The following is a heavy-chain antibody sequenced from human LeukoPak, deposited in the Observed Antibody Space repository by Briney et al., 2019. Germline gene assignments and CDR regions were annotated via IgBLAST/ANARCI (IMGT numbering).Heavy chain of an antibody. D-gene: IGHD3-10*02. J-gene: IGHJ4*02. CDR1: EGTFSATA. Sequence: SVKVPCKASEGTFSATAISWVRQAPGQGLEWMGGIIPPWGTTNYAEQFQGRVTITADASTTAAYMELSSLTFEDTAVYYCARGVRRETSEFDSWGQGTLVIVSS. CDR2: IIPPWGTT. CDR3: ARGVRRETSEFDS. V-gene: IGHV1-69*13.